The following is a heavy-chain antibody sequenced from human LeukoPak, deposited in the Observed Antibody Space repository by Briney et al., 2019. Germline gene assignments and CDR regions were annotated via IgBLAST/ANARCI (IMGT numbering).Heavy chain of an antibody. CDR1: GFTFSDFW. D-gene: IGHD7-27*01. CDR3: ARDMWGSFDY. J-gene: IGHJ4*02. CDR2: IRPDGTDA. V-gene: IGHV3-74*01. Sequence: GGSLRLSCAASGFTFSDFWMHWVRQAPGKGPVWVSRIRPDGTDASYADSVKGRFTISRDNARNTLFLQISSLRDEDTAVYYCARDMWGSFDYWGQGTLVTVSS.